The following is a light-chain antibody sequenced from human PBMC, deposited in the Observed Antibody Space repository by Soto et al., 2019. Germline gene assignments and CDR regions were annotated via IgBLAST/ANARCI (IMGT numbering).Light chain of an antibody. CDR2: TAS. Sequence: DIKVTQSPTSLSASEGDRVTITCRASQNINNYLNWYQQKPGKAPNLLIYTASSLQVGLPSRFSGSGSGTDFTLTISSLQPEDSATYYCQQSFGTPLTFGGGTKVDIK. CDR1: QNINNY. CDR3: QQSFGTPLT. V-gene: IGKV1-39*01. J-gene: IGKJ4*01.